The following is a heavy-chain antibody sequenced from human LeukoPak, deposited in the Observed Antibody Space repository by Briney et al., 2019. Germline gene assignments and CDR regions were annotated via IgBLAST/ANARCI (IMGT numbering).Heavy chain of an antibody. D-gene: IGHD6-6*01. CDR3: AKDAVRSQLVPHYLDY. Sequence: PGGSLRLSCAASGFTFSSYGMHWVRQAPGKGLEWVAFIRYDGSNKYYADSVKGRFTISRDNSKNTLYLQMNSLRAEDTAVYYCAKDAVRSQLVPHYLDYWGQGTLVTVSS. CDR1: GFTFSSYG. CDR2: IRYDGSNK. V-gene: IGHV3-30*02. J-gene: IGHJ4*02.